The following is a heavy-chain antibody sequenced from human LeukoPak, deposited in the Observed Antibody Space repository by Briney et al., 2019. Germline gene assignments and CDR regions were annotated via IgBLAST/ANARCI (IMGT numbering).Heavy chain of an antibody. CDR3: ARGRIVGATPFDY. D-gene: IGHD1-26*01. Sequence: SETLSLTCTVSGGSISSSSYYWGWIRQPPGKGLEWIGEINHSGSTNYNPSLKSRVTISVDTSKNQFSLKLSSVTAADTAVYYCARGRIVGATPFDYWGQGTLVTVSS. CDR2: INHSGST. V-gene: IGHV4-39*07. CDR1: GGSISSSSYY. J-gene: IGHJ4*02.